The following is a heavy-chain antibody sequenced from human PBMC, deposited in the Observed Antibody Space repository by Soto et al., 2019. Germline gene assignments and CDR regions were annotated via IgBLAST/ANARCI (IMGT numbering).Heavy chain of an antibody. V-gene: IGHV4-34*01. J-gene: IGHJ6*02. CDR3: ARDLKYSGSSSHYGMDV. D-gene: IGHD6-6*01. CDR1: GGSFSGYY. CDR2: INHSGST. Sequence: SETLSLTCAVYGGSFSGYYWTWIRQPPGTGLEWIGEINHSGSTNYNPSLKSRVTISVDTSKNSLYLQMNSLRAGDTAVYYCARDLKYSGSSSHYGMDVWGQGTTVTVSS.